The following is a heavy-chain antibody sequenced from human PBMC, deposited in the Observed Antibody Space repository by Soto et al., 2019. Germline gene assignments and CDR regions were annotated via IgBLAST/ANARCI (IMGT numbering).Heavy chain of an antibody. J-gene: IGHJ4*02. CDR1: GGTFSSYA. Sequence: QVQLVQSGAEVKKPGSSVKVSCKASGGTFSSYAISWVRQAPGQGLEWMGGIIPIFGTANYAQKFQGRVTIXXDXSXITAYMELSSLRSEDTAVYYCARGPDNVIRYGPGVYWGQGTLVTVSS. CDR3: ARGPDNVIRYGPGVY. D-gene: IGHD1-1*01. V-gene: IGHV1-69*12. CDR2: IIPIFGTA.